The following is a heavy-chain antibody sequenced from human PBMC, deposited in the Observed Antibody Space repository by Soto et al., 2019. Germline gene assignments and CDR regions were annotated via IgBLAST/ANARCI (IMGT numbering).Heavy chain of an antibody. J-gene: IGHJ5*02. CDR1: SGSISSSNW. CDR2: IYHSGST. Sequence: SETLSLTCAVSSGSISSSNWWSWVRQPPGKGLEWIGEIYHSGSTNYNPSLKSRVTISVDKSKNQFSLKLSSVTAADTAVYYCARGHSSGWVWWFDPWGQGTLVTVSS. D-gene: IGHD6-19*01. CDR3: ARGHSSGWVWWFDP. V-gene: IGHV4-4*02.